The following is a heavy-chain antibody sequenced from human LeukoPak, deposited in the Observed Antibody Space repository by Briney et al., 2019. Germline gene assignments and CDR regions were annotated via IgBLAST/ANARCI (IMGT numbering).Heavy chain of an antibody. CDR3: ARVEFPKGNYYDSSGDFGY. D-gene: IGHD3-22*01. J-gene: IGHJ4*02. CDR1: GYTFTGYY. V-gene: IGHV1-2*02. Sequence: ASVKVSCKASGYTFTGYYIHWVRQAPGQGLEWMGWINPNSGGTNYAQKFQGRVTMTRDTSISTAYMELSRLRSDDTAVYYCARVEFPKGNYYDSSGDFGYWGQGSLLTVSS. CDR2: INPNSGGT.